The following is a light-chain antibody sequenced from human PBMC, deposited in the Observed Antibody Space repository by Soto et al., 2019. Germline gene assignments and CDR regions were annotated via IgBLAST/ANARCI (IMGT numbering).Light chain of an antibody. CDR2: GAS. V-gene: IGKV3-20*01. CDR1: QSVSSSY. J-gene: IGKJ2*01. Sequence: EIVLTQSPGTLSLSPGERATLSCRASQSVSSSYLAWYQQKPGQAPRLLIYGASSSATGIPDRFSGSGSGTDFTLTNSRLEPEDFAVYYCQQYGSSLGYTFGQGTKLEIK. CDR3: QQYGSSLGYT.